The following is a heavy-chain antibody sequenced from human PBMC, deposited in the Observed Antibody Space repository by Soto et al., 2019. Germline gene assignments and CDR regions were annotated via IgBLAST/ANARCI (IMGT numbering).Heavy chain of an antibody. CDR2: IIPIFGTA. Sequence: QVQLVQSGAEVKKPGSSVKVSCKASGGTFSSYAISWVRQAPGQGLEWMGGIIPIFGTANYAQKFQGRVMITAVESTSTAYMGQRRLRADDTAVDYCASPNWNQSWWCQGTLVTVFS. CDR3: ASPNWNQSW. D-gene: IGHD1-1*01. V-gene: IGHV1-69*12. J-gene: IGHJ1*01. CDR1: GGTFSSYA.